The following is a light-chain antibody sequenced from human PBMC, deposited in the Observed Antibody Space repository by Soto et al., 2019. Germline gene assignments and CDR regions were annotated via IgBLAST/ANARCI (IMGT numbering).Light chain of an antibody. J-gene: IGLJ1*01. CDR1: SGHSSYA. CDR3: QTWGTGIRV. Sequence: QPVLTQSSSASASLGASVKLTCTLSSGHSSYAIAWHQQQPEKGPRYLMKLNSDGSHSKGDGIPDRFSGSSSGAERYLTISSLQSEDEADYYCQTWGTGIRVFGTGTKVTVL. CDR2: LNSDGSH. V-gene: IGLV4-69*01.